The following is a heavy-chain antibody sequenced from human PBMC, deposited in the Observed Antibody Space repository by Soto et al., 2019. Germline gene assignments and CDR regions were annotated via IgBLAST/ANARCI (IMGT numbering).Heavy chain of an antibody. CDR1: GGTFGNLG. V-gene: IGHV1-69*01. CDR3: ARDREDGSGTKYNWFDS. Sequence: QMQLVQSGAEVKKPGSSVKVSCKASGGTFGNLGISWLRQAPGQGLEWMGGTIPSFDTPHYAEKFRDRLTITAGATSTAYMELTSLSSEDTATYSCARDREDGSGTKYNWFDSWGQGTLVTVSS. D-gene: IGHD3-10*01. CDR2: TIPSFDTP. J-gene: IGHJ5*01.